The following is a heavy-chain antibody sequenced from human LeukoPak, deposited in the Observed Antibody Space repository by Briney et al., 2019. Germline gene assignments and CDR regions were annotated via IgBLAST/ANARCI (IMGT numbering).Heavy chain of an antibody. Sequence: SETLSLTCPVSGGSISSYYWSWIRQPAGKGLEWIGRIYTSGSTNYNPSLKSRVTMSVDTSKNQFSLKLSSVTAADTAVYYCARARRGVYLEWLLLDVWGKGTTVTVSS. V-gene: IGHV4-4*07. D-gene: IGHD3-3*01. CDR2: IYTSGST. J-gene: IGHJ6*04. CDR3: ARARRGVYLEWLLLDV. CDR1: GGSISSYY.